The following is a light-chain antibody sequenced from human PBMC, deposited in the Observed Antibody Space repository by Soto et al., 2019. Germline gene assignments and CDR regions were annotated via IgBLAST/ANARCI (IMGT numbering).Light chain of an antibody. CDR3: TQAVQPPIT. Sequence: PASISCRSSHSLLHSDGYNYLDWYLQKPGQSPQLLIYLGSNRASGVPDRFSGSGSGTDFTLKISRVEAEDVGVYYCTQAVQPPITFGQGTRLEI. CDR2: LGS. J-gene: IGKJ5*01. CDR1: HSLLHSDGYNY. V-gene: IGKV2-28*01.